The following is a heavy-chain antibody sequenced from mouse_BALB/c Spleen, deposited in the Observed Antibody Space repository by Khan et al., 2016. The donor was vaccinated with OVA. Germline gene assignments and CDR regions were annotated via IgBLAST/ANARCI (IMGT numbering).Heavy chain of an antibody. CDR1: GYAFTDYE. CDR2: INTYTGEP. J-gene: IGHJ3*01. V-gene: IGHV9-1*02. Sequence: QIQLVQSGPELKKPGETVKISCKASGYAFTDYEMNWVKQAPGKALKWMGWINTYTGEPTYADDFRGRFAFSLETSASTASLRINNLKNEDMATXFCARCVDYYGSWFAYWGQGTLVTVSA. CDR3: ARCVDYYGSWFAY. D-gene: IGHD1-1*02.